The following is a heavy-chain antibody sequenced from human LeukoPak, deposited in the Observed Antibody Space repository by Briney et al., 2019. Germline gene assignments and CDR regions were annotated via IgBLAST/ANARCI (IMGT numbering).Heavy chain of an antibody. J-gene: IGHJ4*02. Sequence: PGGSLRLSCAASGFTVSSNYMSWVRQAPGKGLEWVSVTYSGGSTYYADSVKGRFTISRDNSKNTLYLQMNSLRAEDTAVYYCARVDFWSGYSFDYWGQGTLVTVSS. V-gene: IGHV3-53*01. CDR3: ARVDFWSGYSFDY. CDR2: TYSGGST. CDR1: GFTVSSNY. D-gene: IGHD3-3*01.